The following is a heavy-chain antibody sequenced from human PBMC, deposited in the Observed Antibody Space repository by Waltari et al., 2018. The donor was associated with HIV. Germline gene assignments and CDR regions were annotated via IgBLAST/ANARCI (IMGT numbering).Heavy chain of an antibody. CDR1: GCTFSRSN. J-gene: IGHJ4*02. CDR3: ARTTHGIDF. V-gene: IGHV3-48*04. CDR2: ITSSGYTI. D-gene: IGHD1-1*01. Sequence: EVQLVESGGGLVQPGGSLRLSCVASGCTFSRSNLNWVRQAPGKGLEWLSYITSSGYTIYYADSVEGRFTVSRDNAKNSLYLQMNSLRAEDTAVYYCARTTHGIDFWGQGTLVTVSS.